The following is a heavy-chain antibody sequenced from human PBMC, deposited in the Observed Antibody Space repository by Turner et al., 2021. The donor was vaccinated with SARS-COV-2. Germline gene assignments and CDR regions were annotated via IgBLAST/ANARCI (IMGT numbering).Heavy chain of an antibody. V-gene: IGHV3-21*01. J-gene: IGHJ6*02. CDR3: ARDVTMTQWLVPSYGMDV. D-gene: IGHD6-19*01. CDR1: GFTSSAYT. Sequence: EVQLVESGGGLVKPGGSLRLSCAASGFTSSAYTMNWVRQAPGKGLEWVSSISSGSSYIYYADSVKGRFTISRDNAKNSLYLKMNSLRAEDTAVYYCARDVTMTQWLVPSYGMDVWGQGTTVTVSS. CDR2: ISSGSSYI.